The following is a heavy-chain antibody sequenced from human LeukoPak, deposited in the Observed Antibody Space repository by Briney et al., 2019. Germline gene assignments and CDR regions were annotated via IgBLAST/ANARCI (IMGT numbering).Heavy chain of an antibody. J-gene: IGHJ4*02. CDR2: IIPIFGTA. CDR1: GGTFSSYA. D-gene: IGHD5-18*01. V-gene: IGHV1-69*05. Sequence: GASVKVSCKASGGTFSSYAISWVRQAPGQGLEWMGRIIPIFGTANYAQKFQGRVTITTDEPTSTAYMELSSLRSEDTAVYYCARDLSSVRYSYGFDYWGQGTLVTVSS. CDR3: ARDLSSVRYSYGFDY.